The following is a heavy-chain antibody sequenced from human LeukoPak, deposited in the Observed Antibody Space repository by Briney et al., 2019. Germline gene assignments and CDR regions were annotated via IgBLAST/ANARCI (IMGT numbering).Heavy chain of an antibody. CDR1: GGTFSSYA. CDR2: IIPIFGTA. CDR3: ARSGAGSGSFDY. D-gene: IGHD3-10*01. V-gene: IGHV1-69*01. J-gene: IGHJ4*02. Sequence: GSSVKVSCKASGGTFSSYAISWVRQAPGQGPEWMGGIIPIFGTANYAQKFQGRVTITADESTSTAYMELSSLRSEDTAVYYCARSGAGSGSFDYWGQGTLVTVSS.